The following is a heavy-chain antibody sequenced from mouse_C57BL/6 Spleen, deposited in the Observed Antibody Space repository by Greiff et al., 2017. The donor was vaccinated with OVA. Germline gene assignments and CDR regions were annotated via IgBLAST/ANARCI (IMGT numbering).Heavy chain of an antibody. CDR2: INYDGSST. V-gene: IGHV5-16*01. Sequence: DVKLVESEGGLVQPGSSMKLSCTASGFTFSDYYMAWVRQVPEKGLEWVANINYDGSSTYYLDSLKSRFIISRDNAKNILYLQMSSLKSEDTATYYFARDRELGRGYFDVWGTGTTVTVSS. CDR3: ARDRELGRGYFDV. CDR1: GFTFSDYY. J-gene: IGHJ1*03. D-gene: IGHD4-1*01.